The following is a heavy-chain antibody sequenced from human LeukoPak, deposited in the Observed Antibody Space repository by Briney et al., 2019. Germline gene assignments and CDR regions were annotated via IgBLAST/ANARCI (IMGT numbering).Heavy chain of an antibody. CDR1: GFTFSSYA. D-gene: IGHD2-8*01. CDR3: AKALDIVLMVYATYDY. J-gene: IGHJ4*02. V-gene: IGHV3-23*01. CDR2: ISGNSGST. Sequence: GGSLRLSCAASGFTFSSYAMHWVRQAPGKGLEWVSAISGNSGSTDYADSVKGRFTISRDNAKNTLYLQMNSLRAEDTAVYYCAKALDIVLMVYATYDYWGQGTLVTVSS.